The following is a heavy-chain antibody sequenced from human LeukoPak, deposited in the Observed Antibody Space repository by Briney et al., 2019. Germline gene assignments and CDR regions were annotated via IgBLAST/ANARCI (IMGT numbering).Heavy chain of an antibody. V-gene: IGHV1-2*02. D-gene: IGHD1-26*01. CDR2: INPNSGGT. CDR1: GYTFTGYY. J-gene: IGHJ5*02. CDR3: ARAVGIGGWFDP. Sequence: ASVKVSCKASGYTFTGYYMHWVRQAPGQGLEWMGWINPNSGGTNYAQKFQGRVTMTRDTSVSTAYMELSRLRSDDTAVYYCARAVGIGGWFDPWGQGTLVTVSS.